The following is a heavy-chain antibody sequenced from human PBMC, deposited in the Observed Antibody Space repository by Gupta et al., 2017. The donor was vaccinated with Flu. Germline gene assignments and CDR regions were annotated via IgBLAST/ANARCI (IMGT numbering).Heavy chain of an antibody. D-gene: IGHD3-22*01. V-gene: IGHV3-74*01. Sequence: GRFTISRDNAKNTLYLQMNSLRVEDTAMYYCARVDDGRGYNWFDPWGQGTLVTVSA. J-gene: IGHJ5*02. CDR3: ARVDDGRGYNWFDP.